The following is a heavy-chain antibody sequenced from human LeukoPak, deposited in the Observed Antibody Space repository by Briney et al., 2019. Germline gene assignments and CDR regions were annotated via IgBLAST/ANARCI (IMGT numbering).Heavy chain of an antibody. Sequence: GASVKVSCKASGYTFTGYYMHWVRQAPGQGIEWMGWINPNSGGTNYAQKFQGRVTMTRDTSISTAYMELSRLRSDDTAVYYCARVRGSRVVRGVMGAFDIWGQGTMVTVSS. D-gene: IGHD3-10*01. CDR3: ARVRGSRVVRGVMGAFDI. J-gene: IGHJ3*02. CDR2: INPNSGGT. V-gene: IGHV1-2*02. CDR1: GYTFTGYY.